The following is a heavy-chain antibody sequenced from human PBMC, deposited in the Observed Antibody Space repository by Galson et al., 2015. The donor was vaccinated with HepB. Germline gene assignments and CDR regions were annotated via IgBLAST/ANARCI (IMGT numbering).Heavy chain of an antibody. D-gene: IGHD3-22*01. J-gene: IGHJ3*02. Sequence: QSGAEVKKPGESLRISCKGSGYSFTSYWISWVRQMPGKGLEWMGRIDPSDSYTNYSPSFQGHVTISADKSISTAYLQWSSLKASDTAMYYCARHGEGYYDSYDAFDIWGQGTMVTVSS. CDR3: ARHGEGYYDSYDAFDI. CDR2: IDPSDSYT. CDR1: GYSFTSYW. V-gene: IGHV5-10-1*01.